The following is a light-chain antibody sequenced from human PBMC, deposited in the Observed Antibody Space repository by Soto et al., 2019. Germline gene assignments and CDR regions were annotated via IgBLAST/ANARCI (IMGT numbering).Light chain of an antibody. CDR2: RDD. V-gene: IGLV1-47*01. Sequence: QLVLTRPPSASTTPGQRVTIFCSGGISNIGSKYVYWYQHLPGAAPKLLIYRDDQRPSGVPDRFSGSKSGTSASLAISGLRSEDEADYYCAAWDDSLNAWVFGGGTQLTVL. CDR3: AAWDDSLNAWV. J-gene: IGLJ3*02. CDR1: ISNIGSKY.